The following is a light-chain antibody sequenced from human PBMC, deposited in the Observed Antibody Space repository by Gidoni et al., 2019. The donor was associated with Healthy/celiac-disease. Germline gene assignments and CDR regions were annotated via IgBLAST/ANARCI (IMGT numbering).Light chain of an antibody. J-gene: IGKJ3*01. V-gene: IGKV3-11*01. CDR2: DAS. Sequence: ELVFTQSPATLSLSPGERATLSCRASQSVSSYLAWYQQQPGQAPRLLIYDASNRATGIPARFSCSGSGTDFTRTISSLEPEDFAVYYCQQRSNWPPTFGPGTKVDIK. CDR1: QSVSSY. CDR3: QQRSNWPPT.